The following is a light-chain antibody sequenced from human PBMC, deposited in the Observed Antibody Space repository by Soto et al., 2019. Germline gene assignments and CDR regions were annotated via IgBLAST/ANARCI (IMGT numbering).Light chain of an antibody. Sequence: EIGMTQSPSILSVSPGDRATLSCGAGQSVSNKLAWYQQKPGQTPRPVIYGASNRATGVPGRFSGSGSGTDFTLTIRSLQSEDFAVYYCQQYDTFGQGTKVDIK. CDR3: QQYDT. CDR2: GAS. CDR1: QSVSNK. J-gene: IGKJ2*01. V-gene: IGKV3-15*01.